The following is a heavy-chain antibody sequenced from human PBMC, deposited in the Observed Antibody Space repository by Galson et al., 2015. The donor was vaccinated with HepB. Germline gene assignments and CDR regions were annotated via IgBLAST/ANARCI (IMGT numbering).Heavy chain of an antibody. D-gene: IGHD3-16*02. CDR1: GFSFSNYG. CDR3: AKDLEDYVWGTFRPPRYSEYFHH. Sequence: SLRLSCAASGFSFSNYGMHWVRQAPGKGLEWVAFIRYDGSSAYYADSVKGRFTISRDNSNNTLYLQMNTLRAEDTAVFYCAKDLEDYVWGTFRPPRYSEYFHHWGQGTLVTVSS. V-gene: IGHV3-30*02. CDR2: IRYDGSSA. J-gene: IGHJ1*01.